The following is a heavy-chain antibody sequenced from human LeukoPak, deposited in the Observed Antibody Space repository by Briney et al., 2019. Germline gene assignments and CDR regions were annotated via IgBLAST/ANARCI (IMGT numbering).Heavy chain of an antibody. V-gene: IGHV1-8*02. J-gene: IGHJ4*02. CDR3: VAMLY. Sequence: ASVKVSCKASGYTFTDYVISWVRQAPGQGLEWMGWMNTNTGNSGFAQKLQGRVTLTMDTSITTAYMELTGLRSEGTAVYYCVAMLYWGQGTPVTVSS. D-gene: IGHD3-16*01. CDR2: MNTNTGNS. CDR1: GYTFTDYV.